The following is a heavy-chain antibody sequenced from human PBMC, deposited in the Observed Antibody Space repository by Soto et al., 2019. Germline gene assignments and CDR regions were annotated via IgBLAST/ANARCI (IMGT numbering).Heavy chain of an antibody. V-gene: IGHV4-39*01. CDR3: ARHGNYDFWSGYSVAFDI. CDR1: GGSISSSSYY. CDR2: IYYSGST. J-gene: IGHJ3*02. Sequence: SETLSLTCTVSGGSISSSSYYWGWIRQPPGKGLEWIGSIYYSGSTYYNPSLKSRVTISVDTSKNQFSLKLSSVTAADTAVYYCARHGNYDFWSGYSVAFDIWGQGTMVTVSS. D-gene: IGHD3-3*01.